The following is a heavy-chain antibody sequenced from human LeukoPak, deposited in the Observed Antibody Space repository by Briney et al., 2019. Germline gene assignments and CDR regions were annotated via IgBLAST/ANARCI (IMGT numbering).Heavy chain of an antibody. V-gene: IGHV1-8*01. CDR1: GYTFTSYD. CDR3: GRSLVGATNYLAY. CDR2: MNPNSGNT. J-gene: IGHJ4*02. D-gene: IGHD1-26*01. Sequence: ASVKVSCKASGYTFTSYDINWVRQATGQGLEWMGWMNPNSGNTGYAQKFQGRVTMTRNTSISTAYMELSSLRSEDTAVYYCGRSLVGATNYLAYWGQGTLVTVSS.